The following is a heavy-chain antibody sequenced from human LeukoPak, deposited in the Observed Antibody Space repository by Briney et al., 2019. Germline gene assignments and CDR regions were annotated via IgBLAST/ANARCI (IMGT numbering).Heavy chain of an antibody. V-gene: IGHV3-23*01. CDR3: AKDQAVYSSGWFFDY. CDR2: IRGSGGST. CDR1: GFTFSNYG. D-gene: IGHD6-19*01. Sequence: GESLRLSCAASGFTFSNYGMSWVRQAPGKGLEWVSVIRGSGGSTYYADSVKGRFTISRDNSKNTLYLQMNSLRAEDTAVYYCAKDQAVYSSGWFFDYWGQGTLVTVSS. J-gene: IGHJ4*02.